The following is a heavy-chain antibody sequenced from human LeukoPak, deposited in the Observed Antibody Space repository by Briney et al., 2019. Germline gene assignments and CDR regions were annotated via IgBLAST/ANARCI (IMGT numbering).Heavy chain of an antibody. Sequence: GGSLRLSCAGSGFSISDSAMHWVRQASGKGLEWVGRIRSKANNYATAYAASVKGRFTISRDDSKNTAYLQMNSLRAEDTAVYYCARDRGGWFDPWGQGTLVAVSS. CDR1: GFSISDSA. V-gene: IGHV3-73*01. CDR3: ARDRGGWFDP. CDR2: IRSKANNYAT. D-gene: IGHD3-16*01. J-gene: IGHJ5*02.